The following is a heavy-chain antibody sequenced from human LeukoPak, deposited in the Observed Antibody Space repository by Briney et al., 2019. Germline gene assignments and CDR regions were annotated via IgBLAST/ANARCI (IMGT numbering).Heavy chain of an antibody. CDR3: ARDSRGRVYDFWSGYPGGGRGYYYGMDV. D-gene: IGHD3-3*01. CDR1: GGSISSGGYY. CDR2: IYYSGST. J-gene: IGHJ6*02. V-gene: IGHV4-31*03. Sequence: PSETLSLTCTVSGGSISSGGYYWSWIRQHPGTGLEWLGYIYYSGSTYYNPSLKSRVTISVDTSKNQFSLKLSSVTAADTAVYYCARDSRGRVYDFWSGYPGGGRGYYYGMDVWGQGTTVTVSS.